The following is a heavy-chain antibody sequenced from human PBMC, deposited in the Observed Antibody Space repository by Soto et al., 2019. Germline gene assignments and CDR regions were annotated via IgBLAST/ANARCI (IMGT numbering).Heavy chain of an antibody. CDR3: ARVHVMVVAGSTFDY. V-gene: IGHV4-38-2*02. D-gene: IGHD6-19*01. CDR2: IYHGGTT. J-gene: IGHJ4*01. CDR1: GYSISSGSY. Sequence: LSLTCTVSGYSISSGSYLAWIRQPPGKGPEWIASIYHGGTTFYNPSLKSRITIAIDTSNNQFSLKLTSVTAADTAVYYCARVHVMVVAGSTFDYWGHGTLVTVSS.